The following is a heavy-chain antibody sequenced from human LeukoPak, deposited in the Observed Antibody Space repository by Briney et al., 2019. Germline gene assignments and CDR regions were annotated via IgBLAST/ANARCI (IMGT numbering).Heavy chain of an antibody. D-gene: IGHD6-13*01. V-gene: IGHV1-69*06. CDR2: IIPIFGTA. J-gene: IGHJ5*02. CDR1: GGAFSSYS. Sequence: SVKVSCKASGGAFSSYSISWVRQGPGQGLEWVGGIIPIFGTANYAQKFQGRVTITADKSTSKAYVVLSSLRSEDTAEYYCARDPEALYSSSSGGWFDPWGQGTLVTVSS. CDR3: ARDPEALYSSSSGGWFDP.